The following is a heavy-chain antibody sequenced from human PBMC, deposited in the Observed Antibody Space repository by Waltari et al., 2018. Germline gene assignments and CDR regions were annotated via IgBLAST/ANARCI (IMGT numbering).Heavy chain of an antibody. CDR3: AKSYSDSYYYYYGMDV. D-gene: IGHD4-17*01. J-gene: IGHJ6*02. CDR1: GFTFSSYA. V-gene: IGHV3-23*01. Sequence: EVQLLESGGGLVQPGGSLRLSCAASGFTFSSYAMSWVRQAPGKGLGWGSASSGSGGSTYYADSVKGRFTISRDNSKNTLYLQMNSLRAEDTAVYYCAKSYSDSYYYYYGMDVWGQGTTVTVSS. CDR2: SSGSGGST.